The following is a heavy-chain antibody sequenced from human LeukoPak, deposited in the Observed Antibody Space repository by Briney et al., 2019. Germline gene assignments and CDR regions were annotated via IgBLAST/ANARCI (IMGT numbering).Heavy chain of an antibody. CDR2: IYYSGTT. J-gene: IGHJ4*02. CDR1: AGSITSSRW. D-gene: IGHD2-21*02. Sequence: PSETLSLTCGVSAGSITSSRWWNWVRQPPGKGLEWIGYIYYSGTTNYNPSLKSRVTISIDRSKNQFSLKLNSVTAADTAVYYCARLFEASATELAFCGVDCYTLFDYWGQGTLVTVSS. CDR3: ARLFEASATELAFCGVDCYTLFDY. V-gene: IGHV4/OR15-8*01.